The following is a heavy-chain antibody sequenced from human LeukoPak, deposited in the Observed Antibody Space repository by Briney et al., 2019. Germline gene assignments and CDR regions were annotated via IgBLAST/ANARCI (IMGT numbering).Heavy chain of an antibody. Sequence: PGGSLRLSCAASGFTVSSNYMSWVRQAPGKGLEWVSVIYSGGSTYYADSVKGRFTISRDNSKNTLYLQMNSLRPEDTAVYYCAKGFSSVWYYFDYWGQGTLVTVSS. D-gene: IGHD6-19*01. V-gene: IGHV3-53*01. CDR3: AKGFSSVWYYFDY. CDR1: GFTVSSNY. J-gene: IGHJ4*02. CDR2: IYSGGST.